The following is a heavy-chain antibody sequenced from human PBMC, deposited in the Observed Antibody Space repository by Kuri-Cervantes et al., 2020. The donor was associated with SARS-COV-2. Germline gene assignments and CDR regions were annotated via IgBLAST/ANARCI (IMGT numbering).Heavy chain of an antibody. CDR3: ARVPEGGYSFQH. Sequence: SDTLSPTFTVSGGSISSYHWSWIRQPAGKGLEWIGRIYTSGSTNYNPSLKSRVTMSVDTSKNQFSLKLSSVTAADTAVYYCARVPEGGYSFQHWGQGTLVTVSS. CDR1: GGSISSYH. V-gene: IGHV4-4*07. CDR2: IYTSGST. J-gene: IGHJ1*01. D-gene: IGHD6-13*01.